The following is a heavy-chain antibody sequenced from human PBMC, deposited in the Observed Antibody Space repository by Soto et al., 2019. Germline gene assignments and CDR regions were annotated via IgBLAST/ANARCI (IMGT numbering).Heavy chain of an antibody. CDR3: ARARWGTYSHDTKGASDI. D-gene: IGHD3-16*01. J-gene: IGHJ3*02. V-gene: IGHV4-59*12. Sequence: PSETLSLTCTVSGGSMNSYYWSWIRQPPGKGLEWIGYIYYGGSTNYNPSLKSRVTISVDTSKNSFSLRLSSVTAADTAVYYCARARWGTYSHDTKGASDIWGQGTMVTVSS. CDR2: IYYGGST. CDR1: GGSMNSYY.